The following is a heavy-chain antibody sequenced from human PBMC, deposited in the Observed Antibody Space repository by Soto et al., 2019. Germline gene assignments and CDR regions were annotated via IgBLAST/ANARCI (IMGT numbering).Heavy chain of an antibody. J-gene: IGHJ4*02. D-gene: IGHD5-12*01. CDR1: GYTFTSYY. Sequence: ASVKVSCKASGYTFTSYYMHWVRQAPGQGLEWMGIINPSGGSTSYAQKFQGRVTMTRDTSTSTVYMELSSLRSEDTAVYYCAREVYSSYATKVFDDWGKGTLVTVAS. V-gene: IGHV1-46*03. CDR2: INPSGGST. CDR3: AREVYSSYATKVFDD.